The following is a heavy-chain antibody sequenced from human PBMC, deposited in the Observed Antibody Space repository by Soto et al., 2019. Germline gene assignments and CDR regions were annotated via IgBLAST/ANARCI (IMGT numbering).Heavy chain of an antibody. D-gene: IGHD2-2*01. CDR1: GGSISSGGYS. V-gene: IGHV4-30-2*01. Sequence: PSETLSVTCAVSGGSISSGGYSWSWIRQPPGTGLEYIGHIYHSGSTYYSPSLKSRVTLSVDRSKNQFSLKLSSVTAADTAVYYCAREAGYAQRNDAFDIWGQGTMVTVSS. J-gene: IGHJ3*02. CDR2: IYHSGST. CDR3: AREAGYAQRNDAFDI.